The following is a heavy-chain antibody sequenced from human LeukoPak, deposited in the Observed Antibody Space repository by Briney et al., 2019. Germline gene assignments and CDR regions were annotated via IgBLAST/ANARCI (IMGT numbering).Heavy chain of an antibody. CDR2: ITTSGGST. Sequence: GGSLRLSCAASGFTFSSYAMSWVRQAPGEGLEWVSSITTSGGSTYYADSVKGRFTISRDNAKNTLYLQMNSLRAEDTAVYYCAREGYYDSSGNCFWGQGTLVTVSS. CDR3: AREGYYDSSGNCF. D-gene: IGHD3-22*01. V-gene: IGHV3-23*01. CDR1: GFTFSSYA. J-gene: IGHJ4*02.